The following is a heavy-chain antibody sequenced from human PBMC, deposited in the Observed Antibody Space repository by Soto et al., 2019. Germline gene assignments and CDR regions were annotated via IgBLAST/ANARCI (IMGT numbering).Heavy chain of an antibody. J-gene: IGHJ4*02. Sequence: EVQLGESGRGLVQPGRSRRLSCAASGFTFDDYAMHWVRQAPGKGLEWVSGISWNSGSIGYADSVKGRFTISRDNAKNSLYLQMNSLRAEDTALYYCAKDIGIAVAGDFDYWGQGTLVTVSS. CDR1: GFTFDDYA. V-gene: IGHV3-9*01. CDR2: ISWNSGSI. D-gene: IGHD6-19*01. CDR3: AKDIGIAVAGDFDY.